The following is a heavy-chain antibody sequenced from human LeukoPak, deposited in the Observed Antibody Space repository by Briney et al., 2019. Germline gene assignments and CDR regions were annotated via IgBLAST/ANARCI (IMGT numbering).Heavy chain of an antibody. Sequence: GGSLRLSCAASGFTFSSYGIHWVRQAPGKGLEWVAFTRYDGSNNYYADSVKGRFTISRDNSKNTLYLQMNSLRAEDTAVYYCARDGGRGVEYYFDYWGQGTLVTVSS. V-gene: IGHV3-30*02. CDR3: ARDGGRGVEYYFDY. D-gene: IGHD3-10*01. CDR1: GFTFSSYG. J-gene: IGHJ4*02. CDR2: TRYDGSNN.